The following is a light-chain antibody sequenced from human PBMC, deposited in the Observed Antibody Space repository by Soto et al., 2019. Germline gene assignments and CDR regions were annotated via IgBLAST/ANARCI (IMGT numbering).Light chain of an antibody. V-gene: IGLV7-46*01. J-gene: IGLJ1*01. CDR1: TGAVTNGHY. CDR3: LLSYNGPYV. Sequence: QAVVTQEPTLTVSPGGTVTLTCGSSTGAVTNGHYTYWFQQKPGQAPRTLIYDTTNRHSWTPARFSGSLLGGKAALTLSGAQPEDEAEYSCLLSYNGPYVFGTGTKVTVL. CDR2: DTT.